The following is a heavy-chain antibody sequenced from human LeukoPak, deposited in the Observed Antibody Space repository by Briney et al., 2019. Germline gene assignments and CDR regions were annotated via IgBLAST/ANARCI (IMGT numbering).Heavy chain of an antibody. V-gene: IGHV3-7*01. CDR2: IKQDGSEK. CDR3: ARDETSYDFWSGYYHYFDY. D-gene: IGHD3-3*01. Sequence: TGGSLRLSCAASGFTFSSYWMSWVRQAPGKGLEWVANIKQDGSEKYYVDSVKGRFTISRDNAKNSLYLQMNSLRAEDTAVYYCARDETSYDFWSGYYHYFDYWGQGTLVTVSS. CDR1: GFTFSSYW. J-gene: IGHJ4*02.